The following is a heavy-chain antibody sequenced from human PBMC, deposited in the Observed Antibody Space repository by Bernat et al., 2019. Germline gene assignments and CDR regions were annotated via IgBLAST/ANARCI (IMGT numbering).Heavy chain of an antibody. CDR2: ISYDGSNK. CDR1: GFTFSSYG. CDR3: AKDRSVAVACSSVVDY. Sequence: QVQLVESGGGVVQPGRSLRLSCAASGFTFSSYGMHCVRQAPGKGLEWVAVISYDGSNKYYADSVKGRFTISRDNSKNTLYLQMNSLRAEDTAVYYCAKDRSVAVACSSVVDYWGQGTLVTVSS. D-gene: IGHD6-19*01. J-gene: IGHJ4*02. V-gene: IGHV3-30*18.